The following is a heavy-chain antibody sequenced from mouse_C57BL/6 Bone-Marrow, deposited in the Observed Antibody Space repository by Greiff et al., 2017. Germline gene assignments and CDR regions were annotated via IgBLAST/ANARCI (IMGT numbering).Heavy chain of an antibody. Sequence: VQLQQSGAELVRPGASVKLSCTASGFNIKDDYMHWVKQRPEQGLEWIGWIDPENGDTEYASKFQGKATITAETSSNTAYLPLSSLTSEDTAVYYCTTVVFYGSSFPFAYWGQGTLVTVSA. CDR2: IDPENGDT. D-gene: IGHD1-1*01. J-gene: IGHJ3*01. CDR1: GFNIKDDY. V-gene: IGHV14-4*01. CDR3: TTVVFYGSSFPFAY.